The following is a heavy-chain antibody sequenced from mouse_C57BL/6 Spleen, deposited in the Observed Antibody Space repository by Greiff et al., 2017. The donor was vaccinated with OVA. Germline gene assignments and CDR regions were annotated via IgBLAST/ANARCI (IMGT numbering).Heavy chain of an antibody. J-gene: IGHJ2*01. CDR1: GYTFTSYW. Sequence: QVQLQQPGAELVRPGSSVKLSCKASGYTFTSYWMHWVKQRPIQGLEWIGNIYPSDSETHYNQKFKDKATLTVDKSSSTAYMQLSSLTSEDSAVEYCAREEDDGYYYVNYWGQGTTLTVSS. D-gene: IGHD2-3*01. CDR3: AREEDDGYYYVNY. V-gene: IGHV1-52*01. CDR2: IYPSDSET.